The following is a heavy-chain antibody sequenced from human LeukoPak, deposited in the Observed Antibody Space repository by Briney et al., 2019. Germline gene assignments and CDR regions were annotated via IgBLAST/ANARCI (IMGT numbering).Heavy chain of an antibody. Sequence: KAGGSLRLSCAASGFTFSSYSMNWVRQAPGKGLEWVSSISSSSSYIYYADSVKGRFTISRDNAKNSLYLQMNSLRAEDTAVYYCAKADGYNPFSFFDYWGQGTLVTVSS. CDR3: AKADGYNPFSFFDY. CDR1: GFTFSSYS. D-gene: IGHD5-24*01. J-gene: IGHJ4*02. V-gene: IGHV3-21*04. CDR2: ISSSSSYI.